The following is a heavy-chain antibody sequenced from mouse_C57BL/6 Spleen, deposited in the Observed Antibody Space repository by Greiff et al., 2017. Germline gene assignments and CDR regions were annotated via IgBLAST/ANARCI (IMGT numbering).Heavy chain of an antibody. D-gene: IGHD3-2*02. J-gene: IGHJ4*01. CDR2: IHPNSGST. Sequence: QVQLQQPGAELVKPGASVKLSCKASGYTFTSYWMHWVKQRPGQGLEWIGMIHPNSGSTNYNEKFKSKATLTVDKSSSTAYMQLSSLTSEDSAVYYCARRLGDYAMDYWGQGTSVTVSS. V-gene: IGHV1-64*01. CDR3: ARRLGDYAMDY. CDR1: GYTFTSYW.